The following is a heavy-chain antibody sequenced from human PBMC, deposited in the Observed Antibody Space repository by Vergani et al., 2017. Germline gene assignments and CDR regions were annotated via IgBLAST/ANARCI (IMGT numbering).Heavy chain of an antibody. CDR2: ISYDGSNK. J-gene: IGHJ4*02. V-gene: IGHV3-30*18. CDR3: AKGSITIFGVVRG. D-gene: IGHD3-3*01. Sequence: QVQLVESGGGVVQPGRSLRLSCAASGCTFSSYGMHWVRQAPGKGLEWVAVISYDGSNKYYADSVKGRFTISRDNSKNTLYLQMNSLRAEDTAVYYCAKGSITIFGVVRGWGQGTLVTVSS. CDR1: GCTFSSYG.